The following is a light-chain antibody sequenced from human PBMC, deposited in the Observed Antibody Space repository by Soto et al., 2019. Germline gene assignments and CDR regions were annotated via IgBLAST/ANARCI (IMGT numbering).Light chain of an antibody. J-gene: IGKJ4*01. V-gene: IGKV3-20*01. CDR1: QSVSSSY. CDR2: GAS. Sequence: EIGLTQSPGTLSLSPGERATLSCRASQSVSSSYLAWYQQKPGQAPRLLIYGASSRATGIPDRFSGSGSGTDFALTISRLEPEDFAVYYCQQYGSSPLLTFGGGTTVEIK. CDR3: QQYGSSPLLT.